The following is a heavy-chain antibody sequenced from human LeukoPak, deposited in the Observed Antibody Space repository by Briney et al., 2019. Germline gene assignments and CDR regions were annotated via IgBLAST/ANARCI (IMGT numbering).Heavy chain of an antibody. CDR2: INHSGST. CDR1: GGSFSGYY. CDR3: ASIAAAGNDY. Sequence: SETLSLTCAVYGGSFSGYYWSWIRQPPGRGLEWIGEINHSGSTNYSPSLKSRVTISVDTSKNQFSLKLSSVTAADTAVYYCASIAAAGNDYWGQGTLVIVSS. V-gene: IGHV4-34*01. D-gene: IGHD6-13*01. J-gene: IGHJ4*02.